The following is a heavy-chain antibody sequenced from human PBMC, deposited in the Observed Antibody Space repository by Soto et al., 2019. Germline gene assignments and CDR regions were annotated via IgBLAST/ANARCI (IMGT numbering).Heavy chain of an antibody. Sequence: GWSLRLSCAASGFTVSSNYMSWVRQAPGKGLEWVSVIYSGGSTYYADSVKGRFTISRDNSKNTLYLQMNSLRAEDTAVYYCARHSSGWPYYYYGLDVCGQGTTVTVSS. J-gene: IGHJ6*02. CDR3: ARHSSGWPYYYYGLDV. V-gene: IGHV3-53*01. D-gene: IGHD6-19*01. CDR1: GFTVSSNY. CDR2: IYSGGST.